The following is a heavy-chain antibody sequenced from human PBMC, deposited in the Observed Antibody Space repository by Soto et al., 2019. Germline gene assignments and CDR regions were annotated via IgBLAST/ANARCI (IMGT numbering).Heavy chain of an antibody. CDR1: GFSFDNYG. V-gene: IGHV3-23*01. CDR2: IKSDGTST. Sequence: EVQLLESGGDLVQPGGSLRLSCVASGFSFDNYGMSWVRQAPGEGLEWISAIKSDGTSTYYAASVEDRFTISRDNSKNTLYLQLNSLRAEDTAVYYCAQLGLLTFSHKHYFHHLGRGTLVTVSS. J-gene: IGHJ4*02. D-gene: IGHD3-3*02. CDR3: AQLGLLTFSHKHYFHH.